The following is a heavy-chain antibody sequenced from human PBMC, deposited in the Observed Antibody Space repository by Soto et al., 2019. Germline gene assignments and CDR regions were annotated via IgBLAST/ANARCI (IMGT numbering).Heavy chain of an antibody. CDR2: IKSKTDGGTT. V-gene: IGHV3-15*01. CDR1: GFTFRNAW. Sequence: PGGSLRLSCAASGFTFRNAWMSWVRQAPGKGLEWGGRIKSKTDGGTTDYAAPVKGRFTISRDESKNTLYLQMNSLKTEDTAVYYCTTSAGFYYGMDVWGQGTTVTVSS. CDR3: TTSAGFYYGMDV. J-gene: IGHJ6*02.